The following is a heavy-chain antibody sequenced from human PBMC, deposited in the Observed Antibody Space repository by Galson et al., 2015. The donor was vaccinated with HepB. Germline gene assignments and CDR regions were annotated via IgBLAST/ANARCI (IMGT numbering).Heavy chain of an antibody. V-gene: IGHV3-13*04. Sequence: SLRLSCAASGFTFSSYDMHWVRQATGKGLEWVSAIGTAGDTYYPGSVKGRFTISRENAKNSLYLQMNSLRAGDTAVYYCARMYYYDSSGYFDYWGQGTLVTVSS. CDR3: ARMYYYDSSGYFDY. D-gene: IGHD3-22*01. J-gene: IGHJ4*02. CDR2: IGTAGDT. CDR1: GFTFSSYD.